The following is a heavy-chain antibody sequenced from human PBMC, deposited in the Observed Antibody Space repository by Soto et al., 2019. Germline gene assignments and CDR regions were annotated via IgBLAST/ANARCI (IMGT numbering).Heavy chain of an antibody. D-gene: IGHD1-7*01. CDR3: ARDTVTGTTPCLVDS. CDR2: IIPIFGPA. J-gene: IGHJ4*02. CDR1: GGTFSSYA. V-gene: IGHV1-69*01. Sequence: QVQLVQSGAEVRKPGSSVRVSCRASGGTFSSYAINWGRQAPGQGLEWMGGIIPIFGPANYAQRVQGRVTVTADESTSTAYMERSRLRSEDTAVYFCARDTVTGTTPCLVDSWGVGTLVTISS.